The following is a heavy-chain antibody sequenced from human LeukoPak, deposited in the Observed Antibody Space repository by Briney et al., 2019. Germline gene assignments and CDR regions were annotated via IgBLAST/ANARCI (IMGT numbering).Heavy chain of an antibody. V-gene: IGHV1-8*01. CDR2: MNPNSGNT. CDR3: ARLRKRRDAFDI. Sequence: ASVKVSCKASGYTFTSYDINWVRQATGQGLEWMGWMNPNSGNTGYAQKFQGRVTMTRNTSTSTAYMELSSLRSEDTAVYYCARLRKRRDAFDIWGQGTMVTVSS. J-gene: IGHJ3*02. CDR1: GYTFTSYD.